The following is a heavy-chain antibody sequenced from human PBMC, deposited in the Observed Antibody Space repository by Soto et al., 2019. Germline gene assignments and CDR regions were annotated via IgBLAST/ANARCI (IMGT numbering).Heavy chain of an antibody. V-gene: IGHV3-48*02. Sequence: DVQLVGSGGGLVQPGGSLRLSCVASGFPFSSYAMHWVSQAPGKGLEWISYINGASTTTFYGDSVKGRFTVSRDKAKSSVYLQMSSLRHEDTAFYYCARDLSHWGQGMLVTVSS. J-gene: IGHJ1*01. CDR2: INGASTTT. CDR3: ARDLSH. CDR1: GFPFSSYA.